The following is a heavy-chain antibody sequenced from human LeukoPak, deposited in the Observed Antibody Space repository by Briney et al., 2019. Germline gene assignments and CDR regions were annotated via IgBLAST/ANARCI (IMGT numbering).Heavy chain of an antibody. D-gene: IGHD6-19*01. J-gene: IGHJ4*02. V-gene: IGHV4-39*07. CDR1: GGSISSSSYY. CDR3: ARGIAVAGTTPNFDY. Sequence: PSETLSLTCTVSGGSISSSSYYWGWIRQPPGKGLEWIGSIYYSGSTYYNPSLKSRVTISVDTSKNQFSLKLSSVTAADTAVYYCARGIAVAGTTPNFDYWGQGTLVTVSS. CDR2: IYYSGST.